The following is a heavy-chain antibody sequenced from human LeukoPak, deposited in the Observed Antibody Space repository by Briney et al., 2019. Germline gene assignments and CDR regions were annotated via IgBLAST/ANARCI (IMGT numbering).Heavy chain of an antibody. D-gene: IGHD6-19*01. CDR1: GFTFSSYS. CDR2: ISSSSSYI. V-gene: IGHV3-21*01. CDR3: ARASTIRYSSVHY. J-gene: IGHJ4*02. Sequence: GGSLRLSCAASGFTFSSYSMNWVRQAPGKGLEWVSSISSSSSYIYYADSVKGRFTISRDNAKNSLYLQMNSLRAEDTAVYYCARASTIRYSSVHYWGQGTLVTVSS.